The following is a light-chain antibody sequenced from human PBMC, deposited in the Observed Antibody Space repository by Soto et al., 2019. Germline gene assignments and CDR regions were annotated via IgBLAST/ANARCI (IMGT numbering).Light chain of an antibody. Sequence: EIVLTQSPATLSLSPGERATLSCRTSQTIRGLLNWYQQRPGQAPRLLIYDTSNRATDIPARFSGSGSGTDFILTISSLGPEDFGVYFCQQRHNWPITFGQGTRLHIK. V-gene: IGKV3-11*01. CDR3: QQRHNWPIT. CDR1: QTIRGL. J-gene: IGKJ5*01. CDR2: DTS.